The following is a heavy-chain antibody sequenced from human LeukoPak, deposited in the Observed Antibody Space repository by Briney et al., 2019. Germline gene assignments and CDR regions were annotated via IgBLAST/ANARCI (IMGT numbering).Heavy chain of an antibody. Sequence: GASVNVSCKASGGTFSSYAISWVRQAPGQGLEWMGGIIPNFGTANYAQKFQGRVTITADESTSTAYMELSSLRSEDTAVYYCAKSRYTYYYDSSGSDYWGQGTLVTVSS. CDR3: AKSRYTYYYDSSGSDY. CDR2: IIPNFGTA. V-gene: IGHV1-69*13. D-gene: IGHD3-22*01. CDR1: GGTFSSYA. J-gene: IGHJ4*02.